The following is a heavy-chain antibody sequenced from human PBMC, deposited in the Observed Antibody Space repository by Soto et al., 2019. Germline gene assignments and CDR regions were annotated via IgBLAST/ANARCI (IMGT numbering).Heavy chain of an antibody. CDR2: MWPSGGT. V-gene: IGHV4-4*02. CDR3: ARCLHCSNGGRFDP. D-gene: IGHD2-8*01. CDR1: GVSIGSPNL. J-gene: IGHJ5*02. Sequence: PSEPLSLTCAVSGVSIGSPNLWTWVRQAPHKNREWIGEMWPSGGTTYNPALRNRVTISEDNSKNHLSLTLTSVTAADTAIYYCARCLHCSNGGRFDPWGQGALVTVSS.